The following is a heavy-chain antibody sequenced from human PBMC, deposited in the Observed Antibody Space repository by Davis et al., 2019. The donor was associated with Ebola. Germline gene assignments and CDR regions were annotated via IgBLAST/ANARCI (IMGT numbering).Heavy chain of an antibody. Sequence: GESLKISCAASGFTFSSYAMSWVRQPPGKGLEWVSAISGSGGSSYYADSVKGRFTISRDNSKNTLYLQMNSLRAEDTAVYYCAKVRRLWARIDAFDIWGQGTMVTVSS. CDR2: ISGSGGSS. CDR1: GFTFSSYA. CDR3: AKVRRLWARIDAFDI. D-gene: IGHD5-18*01. V-gene: IGHV3-23*01. J-gene: IGHJ3*02.